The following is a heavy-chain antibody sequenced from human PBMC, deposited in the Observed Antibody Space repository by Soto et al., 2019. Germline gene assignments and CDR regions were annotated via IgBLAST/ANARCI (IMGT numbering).Heavy chain of an antibody. CDR1: GFSLTTGGVA. Sequence: SGPTLVNPTQTLTLTCSFSGFSLTTGGVAVGWIRQPPGKALEWLALIYWNDDNRYSPSLKNRLTVTKDTSKNQVVLTLTNMDPVDTATYYCAHKLRYLDDMDVWGQGTTVTVSS. D-gene: IGHD3-9*01. J-gene: IGHJ6*02. CDR3: AHKLRYLDDMDV. CDR2: IYWNDDN. V-gene: IGHV2-5*01.